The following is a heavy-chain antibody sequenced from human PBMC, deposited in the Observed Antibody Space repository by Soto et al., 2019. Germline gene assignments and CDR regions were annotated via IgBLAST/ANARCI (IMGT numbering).Heavy chain of an antibody. CDR1: GGSVSSGSYY. D-gene: IGHD6-19*01. CDR3: ARVFSGWYWFDP. Sequence: PSETLSLTCTVSGGSVSSGSYYWSWIRQPPGKGLEWIGYIHYSGSTNYNPSLKSRVTISVDTSKNQFSLKLSSVTAADTAVYYCARVFSGWYWFDPWGQGTLVTVSS. J-gene: IGHJ5*02. CDR2: IHYSGST. V-gene: IGHV4-61*01.